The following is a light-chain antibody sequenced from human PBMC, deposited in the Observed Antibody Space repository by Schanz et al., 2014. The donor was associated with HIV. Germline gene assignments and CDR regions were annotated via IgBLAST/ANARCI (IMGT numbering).Light chain of an antibody. CDR2: GAS. CDR1: QSVNSNY. Sequence: EIVLTQSPGTLSLSPGQRATLSCRASQSVNSNYLAWYQQKPGQAPRLLIYGASSRATGIPDRFSGSGSGTDFTLSINSLEPEDFAIYYCQQRSNWPPVMYTFGPGTRLEIK. V-gene: IGKV3D-20*02. J-gene: IGKJ2*01. CDR3: QQRSNWPPVMYT.